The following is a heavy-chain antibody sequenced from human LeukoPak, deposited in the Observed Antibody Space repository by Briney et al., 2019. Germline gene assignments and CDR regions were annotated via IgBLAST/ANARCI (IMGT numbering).Heavy chain of an antibody. CDR2: INHSGST. V-gene: IGHV4-34*01. CDR1: RGSFRGYY. CDR3: ARENAWTGYSSDL. Sequence: SETLSLTCAVSRGSFRGYYWSWIRQRPGKGLEWIGEINHSGSTNYNPSLKSRVTTSVNTSKNQFSLMLSSVTDANAAVYCCARENAWTGYSSDLWGQGPRITVSA. J-gene: IGHJ4*02. D-gene: IGHD3/OR15-3a*01.